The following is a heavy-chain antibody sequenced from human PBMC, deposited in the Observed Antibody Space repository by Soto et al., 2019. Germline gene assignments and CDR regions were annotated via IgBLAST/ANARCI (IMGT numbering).Heavy chain of an antibody. Sequence: ASVKGSCKASGYTFTGDYMRWVRRAPGQGLEWMGWINPNSGGTNYAQKFQGWVTMTRDTSISTAYMELSRLRSDDTAVYYCARVGHYYYDYRYWGQGTLVTVSS. V-gene: IGHV1-2*04. CDR1: GYTFTGDY. CDR2: INPNSGGT. D-gene: IGHD3-22*01. J-gene: IGHJ4*02. CDR3: ARVGHYYYDYRY.